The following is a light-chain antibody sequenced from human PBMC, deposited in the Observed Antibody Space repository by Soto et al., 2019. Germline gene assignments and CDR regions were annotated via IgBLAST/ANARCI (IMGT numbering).Light chain of an antibody. CDR3: MQALQTPYT. CDR2: LGS. CDR1: QSLLHSNGYNY. J-gene: IGKJ2*01. Sequence: DIVMTQSPLSLPVTPGEPASISCRSSQSLLHSNGYNYLDWYLQKPGQSPQLLIYLGSNRASGVPDRFSGSGLGTDFTLKISIVEAEDVGVYYCMQALQTPYTFGQGTKLEIK. V-gene: IGKV2-28*01.